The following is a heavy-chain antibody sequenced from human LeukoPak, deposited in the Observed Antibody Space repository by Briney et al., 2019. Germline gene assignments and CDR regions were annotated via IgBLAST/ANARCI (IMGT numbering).Heavy chain of an antibody. CDR2: ISLTGLT. Sequence: KPSGTLSLTCGVSGGSLSNTKWWSWVRQPPGQGLEWIGEISLTGLTHYNPSLESRVTVSLDKSKNQLSLNLTSVTAADTAVYYCSRENGAFSPFGYWGQGTLVTVLS. D-gene: IGHD2-8*01. V-gene: IGHV4-4*02. CDR1: GGSLSNTKW. J-gene: IGHJ4*02. CDR3: SRENGAFSPFGY.